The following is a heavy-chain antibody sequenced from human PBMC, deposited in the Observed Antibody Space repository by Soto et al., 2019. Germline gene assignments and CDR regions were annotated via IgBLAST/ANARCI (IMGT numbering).Heavy chain of an antibody. CDR3: AFNSGSGSYSFDY. Sequence: EVQLLESGGGLVQPGGSLRLSCAASGFTFSSYAMWWVRQAPGKGLECVSAISGGGETTYYADSVKGRFTISRDNSKNTLYLQMNSLRAEDTAVYYCAFNSGSGSYSFDYWGQGTLVTLSS. CDR1: GFTFSSYA. J-gene: IGHJ4*02. V-gene: IGHV3-23*01. CDR2: ISGGGETT. D-gene: IGHD3-10*01.